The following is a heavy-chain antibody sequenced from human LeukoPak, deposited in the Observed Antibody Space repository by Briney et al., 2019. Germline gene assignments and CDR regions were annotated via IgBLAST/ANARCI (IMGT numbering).Heavy chain of an antibody. Sequence: GGSLRLSCAASGFTVSSNYMSWVRQGPGKGLEWVSVIYSGGSTYYADSVKGRFTISRDNSKNSLFLQMNSLRAEDTAVYYCARDLRDDYNSPNYYYYMDVWGKGTTVTVSS. J-gene: IGHJ6*03. CDR3: ARDLRDDYNSPNYYYYMDV. D-gene: IGHD5-24*01. V-gene: IGHV3-53*01. CDR2: IYSGGST. CDR1: GFTVSSNY.